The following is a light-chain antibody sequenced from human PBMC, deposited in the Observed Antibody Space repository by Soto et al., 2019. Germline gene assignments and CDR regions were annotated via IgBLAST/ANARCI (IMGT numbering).Light chain of an antibody. CDR1: QSLNDW. CDR2: KAS. CDR3: QQYYGYPWT. V-gene: IGKV1-5*03. J-gene: IGKJ1*01. Sequence: DIQVTQSPSTLSASVGDRVTITCRASQSLNDWLAWYQQKPGKAPKLLIYKASGLESGVPSRFSGSGSGTEFTLTISSLQPDEFATYYCQQYYGYPWTFGQGTKVEIK.